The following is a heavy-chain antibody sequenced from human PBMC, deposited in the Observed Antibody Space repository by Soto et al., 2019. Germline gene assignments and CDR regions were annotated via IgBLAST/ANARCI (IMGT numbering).Heavy chain of an antibody. V-gene: IGHV3-23*01. CDR1: GFTFSSYA. CDR3: AKDSPRAQLKYYDILTGSSF. D-gene: IGHD3-9*01. Sequence: HPGGSLRLSCAASGFTFSSYAMSWVRQAPGKGLECVSSISGGGGSTYYADSVKGRFTISRDNSKNTLYLQMNSLRAEDTAVYYCAKDSPRAQLKYYDILTGSSFWGQGTLVTVSS. CDR2: ISGGGGST. J-gene: IGHJ4*02.